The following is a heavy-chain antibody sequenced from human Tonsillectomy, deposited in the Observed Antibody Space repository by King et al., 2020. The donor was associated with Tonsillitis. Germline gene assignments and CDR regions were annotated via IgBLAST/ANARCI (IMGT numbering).Heavy chain of an antibody. CDR2: IYPGDSDT. CDR3: ARQRGFGEHDPFDI. V-gene: IGHV5-51*01. J-gene: IGHJ3*02. Sequence: QLVQSGAEVKKPGESLKISCKGSGYSFTNYWIGWVRQIPGKGLEWVGIIYPGDSDTRDSPSFQGLVTIPAAKSISTAYLQWSSLKASATAMYYWARQRGFGEHDPFDIWGQGTMVTVSS. D-gene: IGHD3-10*01. CDR1: GYSFTNYW.